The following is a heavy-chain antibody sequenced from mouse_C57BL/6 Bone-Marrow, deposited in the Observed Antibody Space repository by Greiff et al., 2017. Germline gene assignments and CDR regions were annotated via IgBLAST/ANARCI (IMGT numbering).Heavy chain of an antibody. J-gene: IGHJ3*01. CDR1: GYTFTSYW. Sequence: VKLMESGAELVKPGASVKLSCKASGYTFTSYWMHWVKQRPGQGLEWIGMIHPNSGSTNYNEKFKSKATLTVDKSSSTAYMQLSSLTSEDSAVYYCARWLRFAYWGQGTLVTVSA. D-gene: IGHD2-2*01. CDR2: IHPNSGST. V-gene: IGHV1-64*01. CDR3: ARWLRFAY.